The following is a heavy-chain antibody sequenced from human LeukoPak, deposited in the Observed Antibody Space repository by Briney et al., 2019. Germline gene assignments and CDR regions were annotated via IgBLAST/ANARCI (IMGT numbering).Heavy chain of an antibody. J-gene: IGHJ4*02. V-gene: IGHV3-15*01. CDR1: EFPYSKAW. D-gene: IGHD3-10*01. Sequence: GGSLRLSCAVSEFPYSKAWMSWVRQAPGKGLEWVGRIKSKTDGGTTDYAAPVKGRFTISRDDSKNTLYLQMNSLKTEDTAVYYCTSVGFGPYYFDNWGQGSLVTVSS. CDR2: IKSKTDGGTT. CDR3: TSVGFGPYYFDN.